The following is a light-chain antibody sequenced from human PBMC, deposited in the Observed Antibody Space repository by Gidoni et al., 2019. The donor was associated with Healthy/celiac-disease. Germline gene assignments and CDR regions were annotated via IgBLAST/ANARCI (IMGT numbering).Light chain of an antibody. CDR2: DAS. V-gene: IGKV1-33*01. J-gene: IGKJ2*01. CDR3: QQDDNLPYT. Sequence: DIQMTQSPSSLSAAVGERVPITCTASQDVSNYLNWYQQKPGKAPKLLIYDASNLETGVPSRFSGSGSGTDFTFTISSLQPEDIATYYCQQDDNLPYTFGQGTKLEIK. CDR1: QDVSNY.